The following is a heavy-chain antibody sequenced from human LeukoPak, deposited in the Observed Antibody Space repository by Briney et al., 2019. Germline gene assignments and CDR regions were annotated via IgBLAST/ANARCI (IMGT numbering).Heavy chain of an antibody. V-gene: IGHV3-30*02. J-gene: IGHJ4*02. D-gene: IGHD1-1*01. CDR2: IRYDGSNK. CDR3: ARDPRTVRI. Sequence: GGSLRLSCAASGFTFSSFGMHWVRQAPGKGLEWVAFIRYDGSNKYYADSVRGRFTISRDNSKNTLYLQMDSLRVEDTAIYYCARDPRTVRIWGQGTLVTVSS. CDR1: GFTFSSFG.